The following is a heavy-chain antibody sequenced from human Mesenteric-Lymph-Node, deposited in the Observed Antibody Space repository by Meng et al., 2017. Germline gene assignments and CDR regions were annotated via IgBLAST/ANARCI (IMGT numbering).Heavy chain of an antibody. J-gene: IGHJ6*02. CDR3: AKYCTGGSCSSNYAMDV. D-gene: IGHD2-15*01. CDR1: GFTFSSYA. V-gene: IGHV3-23*01. CDR2: VTSSGAIT. Sequence: GGSLRLSCAASGFTFSSYAMSWVRQAPGKGLDWVSAVTSSGAITYYADSVKGRFSISRDNSRNALYLQMNGLRAEDTAVYYCAKYCTGGSCSSNYAMDVWGQGTSVTVSS.